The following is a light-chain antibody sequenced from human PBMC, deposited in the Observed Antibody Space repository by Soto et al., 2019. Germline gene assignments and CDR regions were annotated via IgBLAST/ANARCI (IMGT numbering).Light chain of an antibody. CDR3: QQRSNWPLYT. V-gene: IGKV3-11*01. Sequence: EIVLTQSPATLSLSPGERATLSCRASQSVSSYLAWYQQKPGQAPRLLIYDASNRATGIPARFSGSGSGTAFPLTISSLEPEAFAVYYCQQRSNWPLYTFGQGTKLEIK. CDR1: QSVSSY. CDR2: DAS. J-gene: IGKJ2*01.